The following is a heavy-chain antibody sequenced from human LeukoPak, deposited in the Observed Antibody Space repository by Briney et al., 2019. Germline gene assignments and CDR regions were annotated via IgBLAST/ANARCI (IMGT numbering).Heavy chain of an antibody. CDR1: GFTFSSYW. CDR2: IKQDGSEK. CDR3: AKDKDSSGPHYFDY. D-gene: IGHD6-19*01. V-gene: IGHV3-7*03. J-gene: IGHJ4*02. Sequence: GGSLRLSCAASGFTFSSYWMSWVRQAPGKGLDWVANIKQDGSEKYYVDSVKGRFTISTDTSKNTLYLRMNSLRVEDTAVYYCAKDKDSSGPHYFDYWGQGTLVTVAS.